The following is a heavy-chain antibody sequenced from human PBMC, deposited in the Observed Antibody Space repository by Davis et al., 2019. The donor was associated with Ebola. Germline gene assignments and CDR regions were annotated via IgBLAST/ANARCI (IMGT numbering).Heavy chain of an antibody. CDR2: IRRKTFGGTA. CDR1: DFNFGDST. V-gene: IGHV3-49*04. Sequence: PGGSLRLSCATIDFNFGDSTISWVRQAPGKGLEWVAFIRRKTFGGTAEYAASVDGRFTVSRDDSNNIAYLQLNSLKSEDTAVYYCSSLYTDYWVFDLWGQGTVVTVSS. J-gene: IGHJ3*01. CDR3: SSLYTDYWVFDL. D-gene: IGHD4-11*01.